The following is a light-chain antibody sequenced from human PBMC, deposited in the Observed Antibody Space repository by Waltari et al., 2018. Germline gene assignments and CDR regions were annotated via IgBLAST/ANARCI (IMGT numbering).Light chain of an antibody. CDR1: QSISTY. V-gene: IGKV1-39*01. CDR3: QQSYSAPVT. CDR2: AAS. Sequence: DIQMTQSPSSLSASVGDRVTISCRASQSISTYLYWYQQKPGKAPKLLIYAASNLQSGVPSRFSGSGSGTDFTLTIRSLQPEDFATYFCQQSYSAPVTFGQGTRLEIK. J-gene: IGKJ5*01.